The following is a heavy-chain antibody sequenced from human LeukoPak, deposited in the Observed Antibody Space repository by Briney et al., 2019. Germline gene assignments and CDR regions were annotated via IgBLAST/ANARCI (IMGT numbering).Heavy chain of an antibody. Sequence: GGSLRLSCAASGFTVSSHEMNWVRQAPGKGLEWVSYISRSGSTIYYADSVKGRFTISRDNAKNSLYLQMNSLRAEDTAVYYCARGEGSSRPLSRYWGQGTLVTVSS. CDR3: ARGEGSSRPLSRY. J-gene: IGHJ4*02. CDR2: ISRSGSTI. CDR1: GFTVSSHE. D-gene: IGHD6-13*01. V-gene: IGHV3-48*03.